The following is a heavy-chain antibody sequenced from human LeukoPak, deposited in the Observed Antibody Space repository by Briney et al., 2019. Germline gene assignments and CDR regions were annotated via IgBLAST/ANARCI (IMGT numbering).Heavy chain of an antibody. Sequence: ASVKVSCKASGYTFTSYDINWVRQATGQGLEWMGWMNPNSGNTCYAQKFEGRVAITRNTSITTAYMELSSLRSEDTAVYYCARGLGRTDMVTRGGVRFDYWGQGTLVTVSS. CDR3: ARGLGRTDMVTRGGVRFDY. J-gene: IGHJ4*02. CDR2: MNPNSGNT. V-gene: IGHV1-8*01. CDR1: GYTFTSYD. D-gene: IGHD5-18*01.